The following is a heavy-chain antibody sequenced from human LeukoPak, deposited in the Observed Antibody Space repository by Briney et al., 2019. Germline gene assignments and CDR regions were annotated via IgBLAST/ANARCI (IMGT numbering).Heavy chain of an antibody. D-gene: IGHD3-10*01. CDR2: INPNSGGT. Sequence: GASVKVSCKASGYTFTGYYMHWVRQAPGQGLEWMVWINPNSGGTNYAQKFQGRVTMTRDTSISTAYMELSRLRSDDTAVYYCARDRKAGYYYGSGTYWGYWGQGTLVTVSS. CDR1: GYTFTGYY. J-gene: IGHJ4*02. CDR3: ARDRKAGYYYGSGTYWGY. V-gene: IGHV1-2*02.